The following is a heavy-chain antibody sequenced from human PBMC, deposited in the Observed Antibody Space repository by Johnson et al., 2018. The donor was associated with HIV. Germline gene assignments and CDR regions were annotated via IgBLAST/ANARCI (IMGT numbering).Heavy chain of an antibody. Sequence: VQLVESGGGVVQPGRSLRLSCAASGFTFSSYDMHWVRQATGKGLEWVSAIGTAGDTYYPGSVKGRLPISRENAKNSLYLQMNSLRAEDTAVYFCAGYHISGYYYDAFDICGQGTMVTVSS. CDR3: AGYHISGYYYDAFDI. D-gene: IGHD3-22*01. J-gene: IGHJ3*02. V-gene: IGHV3-13*01. CDR2: IGTAGDT. CDR1: GFTFSSYD.